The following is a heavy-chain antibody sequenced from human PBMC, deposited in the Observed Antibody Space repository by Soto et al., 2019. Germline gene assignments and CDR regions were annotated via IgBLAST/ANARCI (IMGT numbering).Heavy chain of an antibody. CDR1: GGSFSGYY. Sequence: SETLSLTCAVYGGSFSGYYWSWIRQPPGKGLEWIGEINHSGSTNYNPSLKSRVTISVDTSKNQFSLKLSSVTAADTAVYYCARVYAMATVFMFDPWGQGTLVTVSS. D-gene: IGHD5-12*01. CDR3: ARVYAMATVFMFDP. J-gene: IGHJ5*02. CDR2: INHSGST. V-gene: IGHV4-34*01.